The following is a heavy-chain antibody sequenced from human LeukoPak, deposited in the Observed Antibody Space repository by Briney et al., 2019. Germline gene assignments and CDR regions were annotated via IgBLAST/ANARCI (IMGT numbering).Heavy chain of an antibody. D-gene: IGHD1-26*01. J-gene: IGHJ3*02. CDR3: AKEKVGATKGGNAFDI. V-gene: IGHV3-23*01. CDR2: ISGSGGST. CDR1: GFTFSSYA. Sequence: GGSLRLSCAASGFTFSSYAMSWVRQAPGKGLEWVSAISGSGGSTYYADSVKGRFTISRDNSKNTLYLQMNSLRAEDTAVYYCAKEKVGATKGGNAFDIWGQGTMVTVSS.